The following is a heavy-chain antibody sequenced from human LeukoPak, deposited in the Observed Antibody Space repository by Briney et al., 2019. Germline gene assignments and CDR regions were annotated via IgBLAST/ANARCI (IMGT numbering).Heavy chain of an antibody. J-gene: IGHJ4*02. V-gene: IGHV1-2*02. CDR3: ARGTGNYYGSGGKLDY. Sequence: GASVKVSCKASGYTFTGYYMHWVRQAPGQGLEWMGWINPNSGGTNYAQKFQGRVTMTRDTSISTAYMELSRLRSDDTAVYYCARGTGNYYGSGGKLDYWGQGTLVTVSS. CDR2: INPNSGGT. D-gene: IGHD3-10*01. CDR1: GYTFTGYY.